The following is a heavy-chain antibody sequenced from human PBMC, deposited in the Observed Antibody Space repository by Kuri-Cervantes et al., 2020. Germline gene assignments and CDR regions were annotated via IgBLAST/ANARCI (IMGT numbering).Heavy chain of an antibody. CDR1: GFTFSSYA. D-gene: IGHD2-21*02. V-gene: IGHV3-66*02. J-gene: IGHJ4*02. CDR2: IYSGGGT. CDR3: ARAYVDVTFDY. Sequence: GESLKISCAASGFTFSSYAMSWVRQAPGKGLEWVSVIYSGGGTYYADSVKGRFTISRDNSKNTLYLQMNSLRAEDTAVYYCARAYVDVTFDYWGQGTLVTVSS.